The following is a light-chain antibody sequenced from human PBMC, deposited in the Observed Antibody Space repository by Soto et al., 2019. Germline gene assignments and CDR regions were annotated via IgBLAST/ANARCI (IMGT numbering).Light chain of an antibody. Sequence: QSALTQPASVSGSRGQSIAISWTGTSSDVGGYNYVSWYQQHPGKAPKLMIYEVSNRPSGVSNRFSGSKSANTASLTISGLQAEDEADYYCSSYTSSSTLDYVFGTGTKVTVL. CDR1: SSDVGGYNY. V-gene: IGLV2-14*01. CDR2: EVS. J-gene: IGLJ1*01. CDR3: SSYTSSSTLDYV.